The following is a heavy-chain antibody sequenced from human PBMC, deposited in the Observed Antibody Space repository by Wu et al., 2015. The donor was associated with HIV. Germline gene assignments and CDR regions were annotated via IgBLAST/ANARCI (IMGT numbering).Heavy chain of an antibody. V-gene: IGHV4-30-4*08. D-gene: IGHD4-11*01. J-gene: IGHJ4*02. CDR3: ARGRYSNYYFGYFDY. CDR2: IYYSGST. CDR1: GGSISSGDYY. Sequence: QVQLQESGPGLVKPSQTLSLTCTVSGGSISSGDYYWSWIRQPPGKGLEWIGYIYYSGSTYYNPSLKSRVTISVDTSKNQFSLKLSSVTAADTAVYYCARGRYSNYYFGYFDYWAREPWSPSPQ.